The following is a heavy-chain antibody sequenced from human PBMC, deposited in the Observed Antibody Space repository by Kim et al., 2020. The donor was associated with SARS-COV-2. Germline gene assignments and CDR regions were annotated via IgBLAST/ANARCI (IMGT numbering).Heavy chain of an antibody. J-gene: IGHJ4*02. CDR2: ISSSSGTI. Sequence: GGSLRLSCTASGFTFKSYAMNWIRQAQGKGLEWLSYISSSSGTIYYADSVKGRFTISRDNAKNSLYLQMNSLSVGDTAVYYCARRGSAPLAGISNVDYWGQGTLVTVSS. V-gene: IGHV3-48*04. CDR1: GFTFKSYA. CDR3: ARRGSAPLAGISNVDY. D-gene: IGHD6-19*01.